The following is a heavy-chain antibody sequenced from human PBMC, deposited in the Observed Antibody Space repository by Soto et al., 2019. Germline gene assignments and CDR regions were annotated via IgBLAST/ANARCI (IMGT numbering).Heavy chain of an antibody. Sequence: GGSLRLSCASSGFTFSDYYMSWIRQAPGKGLEWVAYISAGGSDIYYGDSVKGRFTVSRDNTKKSLYLQMSNLRADDTAIYYCASLPQGYYDRSGRLVDYWGHGXLVTVYS. CDR1: GFTFSDYY. CDR2: ISAGGSDI. CDR3: ASLPQGYYDRSGRLVDY. D-gene: IGHD3-22*01. J-gene: IGHJ4*01. V-gene: IGHV3-11*01.